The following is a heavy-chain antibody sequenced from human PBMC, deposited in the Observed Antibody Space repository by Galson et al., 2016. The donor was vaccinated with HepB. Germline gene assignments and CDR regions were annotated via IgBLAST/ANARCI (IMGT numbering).Heavy chain of an antibody. V-gene: IGHV5-10-1*01. CDR1: GSSFTNYW. J-gene: IGHJ6*03. CDR2: IDPSDSYT. CDR3: ARRSGVDATDNDCSYVEV. D-gene: IGHD2-15*01. Sequence: QSGAEVTKPGESLRISCKGSGSSFTNYWITWVRQMPGKGLEWMGTIDPSDSYTNYSPSFQGHVTISADKSISTAYLQWSSLKASDTAMYYCARRSGVDATDNDCSYVEVWGKGTTVTDSS.